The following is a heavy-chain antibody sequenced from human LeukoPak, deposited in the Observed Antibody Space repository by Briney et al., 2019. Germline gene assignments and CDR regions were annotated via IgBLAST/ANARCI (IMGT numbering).Heavy chain of an antibody. CDR2: IKEDGSDE. J-gene: IGHJ5*02. CDR3: ARDGEPRYAYCGGDCYSSWFDP. D-gene: IGHD2-21*02. Sequence: SGGSLRLSCAASEFTFSSYWMSWVRQAPGKGLEWVANIKEDGSDEYYVDSVKGRFTISRDNAKNSLYLRMNSLRAEDTAVYYCARDGEPRYAYCGGDCYSSWFDPWGQGTLVTVSS. CDR1: EFTFSSYW. V-gene: IGHV3-7*03.